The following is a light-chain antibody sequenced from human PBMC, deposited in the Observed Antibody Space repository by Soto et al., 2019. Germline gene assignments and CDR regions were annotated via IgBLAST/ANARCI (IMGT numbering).Light chain of an antibody. Sequence: DIQMTQSPSTLSASVGDRVTITCRASQSISSWLAWYQQKPGKAPKLLIYKASSLESGIPSRFSGSGSGTEVTLTISSLQPDDFATYYCQQYNFYWTFGQGTKVEIK. CDR1: QSISSW. CDR3: QQYNFYWT. CDR2: KAS. V-gene: IGKV1-5*03. J-gene: IGKJ1*01.